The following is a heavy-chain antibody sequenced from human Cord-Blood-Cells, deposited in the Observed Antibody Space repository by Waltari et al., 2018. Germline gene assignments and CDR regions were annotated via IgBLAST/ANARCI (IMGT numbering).Heavy chain of an antibody. J-gene: IGHJ5*02. Sequence: QLQLQETGPGLVQPAETLSPTRTGSGGSISSSRYYWGWIRQPPGKGLEGIGSIYYSGSTYYNPSLKSRVTISVDTSKNQFSLKLSSVTAADTAVYYCARHERPYNWNDGRFDPWGQGTLVTVSS. CDR1: GGSISSSRYY. D-gene: IGHD1-20*01. CDR2: IYYSGST. V-gene: IGHV4-39*07. CDR3: ARHERPYNWNDGRFDP.